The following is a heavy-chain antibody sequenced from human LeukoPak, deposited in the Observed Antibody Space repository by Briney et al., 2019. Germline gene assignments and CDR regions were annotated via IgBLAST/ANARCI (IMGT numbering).Heavy chain of an antibody. CDR2: IHPSGGST. Sequence: GASVKVSCKASVYTFTSYYMHWLRQAPGQGLEWMGIIHPSGGSTNYAQEFQGRVTMTRDTSTSTVYMELNSLRSEDTAVYYCARTQDYSIYWYFDLWGRGTLVTVSS. J-gene: IGHJ2*01. CDR1: VYTFTSYY. D-gene: IGHD4-11*01. CDR3: ARTQDYSIYWYFDL. V-gene: IGHV1-46*01.